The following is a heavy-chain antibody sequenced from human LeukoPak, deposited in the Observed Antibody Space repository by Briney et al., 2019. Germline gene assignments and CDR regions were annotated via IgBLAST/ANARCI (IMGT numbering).Heavy chain of an antibody. D-gene: IGHD6-19*01. CDR3: ARDGGQQWLTNYYSYGMDV. V-gene: IGHV1-18*01. J-gene: IGHJ6*02. CDR1: GYTFTTYG. Sequence: ASVKVSCRTSGYTFTTYGINWVRQAPGQGLEWMGWIKTYNGDTNSAQNLQDRVTMTTDTSTGTAYMELRSLRPDDTAVYYCARDGGQQWLTNYYSYGMDVWGQGTTVTVSS. CDR2: IKTYNGDT.